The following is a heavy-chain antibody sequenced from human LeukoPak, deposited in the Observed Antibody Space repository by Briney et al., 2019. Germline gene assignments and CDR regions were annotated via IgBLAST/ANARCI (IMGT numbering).Heavy chain of an antibody. J-gene: IGHJ4*02. CDR3: ARLKYDSSGYYVDY. V-gene: IGHV3-7*01. CDR2: IKQDGGEK. D-gene: IGHD3-22*01. Sequence: PGGSLRLSCAASEFTFSSYWMSWVRQAPGKGLEWVANIKQDGGEKYYLDSVKGRFTVSRDNAKNSLYLQMNSLRAEDAAVYYCARLKYDSSGYYVDYWGQGTLVTVSS. CDR1: EFTFSSYW.